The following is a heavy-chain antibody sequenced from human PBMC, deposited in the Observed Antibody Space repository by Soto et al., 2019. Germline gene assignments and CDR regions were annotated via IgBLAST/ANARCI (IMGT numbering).Heavy chain of an antibody. V-gene: IGHV4-4*07. CDR3: AREGSYSAYNFAHGIQLWSFDC. D-gene: IGHD5-12*01. CDR1: GGSINTFY. Sequence: SETLSLTCTVSGGSINTFYWSWVRQPAGKGLEWIGRIFSSGSTSFNPSLESRVAMSVDTSKNHFSLNLSSVTAADMAVYYCAREGSYSAYNFAHGIQLWSFDCWGQGALVTVSS. J-gene: IGHJ4*02. CDR2: IFSSGST.